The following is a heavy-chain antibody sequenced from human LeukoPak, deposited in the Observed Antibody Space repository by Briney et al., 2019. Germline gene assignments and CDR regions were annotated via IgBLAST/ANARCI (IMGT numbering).Heavy chain of an antibody. V-gene: IGHV3-74*01. CDR3: ARGPTGDTRPIEH. CDR2: SNADGRTT. J-gene: IGHJ4*02. CDR1: GFTFGDSW. Sequence: GGSLRLSCAASGFTFGDSWMYWVRRAPGKGLVWVSRSNADGRTTRYADSVKGRFTISRDNAKNTLYLEMKSLRADDTALYYCARGPTGDTRPIEHWGQGTLVTVSS. D-gene: IGHD2-21*02.